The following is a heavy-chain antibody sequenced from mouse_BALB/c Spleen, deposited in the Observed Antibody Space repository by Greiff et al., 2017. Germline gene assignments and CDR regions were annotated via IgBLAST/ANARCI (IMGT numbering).Heavy chain of an antibody. J-gene: IGHJ2*01. CDR1: GYTFTDYN. CDR2: IYPYNGGT. CDR3: ARWGLYDGYSFDY. D-gene: IGHD2-3*01. V-gene: IGHV1S29*02. Sequence: EVQLQQSGPELVKPGASVKISCKASGYTFTDYNMHWVKQSHGKSLEWIGYIYPYNGGTGYNQMFKSKATLTVDNSSSTAYMELRSLTSEDSAVYYCARWGLYDGYSFDYWGQGTTLTVSS.